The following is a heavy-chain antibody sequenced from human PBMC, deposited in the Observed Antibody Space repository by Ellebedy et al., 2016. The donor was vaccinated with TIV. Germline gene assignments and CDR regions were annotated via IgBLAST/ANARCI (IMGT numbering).Heavy chain of an antibody. CDR1: GFTFSSYG. CDR2: ISYDGSNK. J-gene: IGHJ4*02. Sequence: GESLKISCAASGFTFSSYGMHWVRQAPGKGLEWVAVISYDGSNKYYAASVKGRFTISRDNSKNTLYLQINSLRTEDTAVYYWAREYYYGSGSYNYWGQGTLVTVSS. V-gene: IGHV3-30*03. D-gene: IGHD3-10*01. CDR3: AREYYYGSGSYNY.